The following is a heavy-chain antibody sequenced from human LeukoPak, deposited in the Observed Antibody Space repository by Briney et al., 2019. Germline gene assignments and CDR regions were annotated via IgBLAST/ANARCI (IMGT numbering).Heavy chain of an antibody. CDR3: VRSLRLYNFDY. CDR1: GGSVSSGSDS. Sequence: PSETLSLTCTVSGGSVSSGSDSWSWIRQPPGKGLEWVGYIYYSGSTNYNPSLVPRVTMSLDTSKNQFSLKLRSVTAADTAVYYCVRSLRLYNFDYWGQGTLVTVSS. V-gene: IGHV4-61*01. CDR2: IYYSGST. J-gene: IGHJ4*02.